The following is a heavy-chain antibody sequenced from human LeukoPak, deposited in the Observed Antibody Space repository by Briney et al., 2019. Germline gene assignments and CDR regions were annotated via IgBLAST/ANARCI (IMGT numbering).Heavy chain of an antibody. CDR3: ARGRGTLVSSPGEGRLFDY. D-gene: IGHD3-10*01. Sequence: GGSLRLSCAASGISLSSYSMNWVRQAPGKGLEWVSSISGSSSFIYYADSLKGRFTISRDNAKNSLFLQMNRLRAEDTAVYYCARGRGTLVSSPGEGRLFDYWGQGTLVTVSS. CDR1: GISLSSYS. J-gene: IGHJ4*02. V-gene: IGHV3-21*01. CDR2: ISGSSSFI.